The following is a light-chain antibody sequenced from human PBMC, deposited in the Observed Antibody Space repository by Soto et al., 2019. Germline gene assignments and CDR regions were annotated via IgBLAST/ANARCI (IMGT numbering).Light chain of an antibody. J-gene: IGKJ3*01. Sequence: DSQITQSPSSLSASVGDTVTITCQASQDITYHLNWYQQKPGKAPNLLIYDASNLETGVPSRFSGSGSGKYFTLTGRSLQPEDIRTFYCQKYDGVPQFGRGTK. CDR1: QDITYH. V-gene: IGKV1-33*01. CDR2: DAS. CDR3: QKYDGVPQ.